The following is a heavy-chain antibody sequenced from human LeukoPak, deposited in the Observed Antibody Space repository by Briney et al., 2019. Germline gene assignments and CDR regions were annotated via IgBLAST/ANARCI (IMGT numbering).Heavy chain of an antibody. CDR1: GFPFTGYA. V-gene: IGHV3-30*18. J-gene: IGHJ4*02. Sequence: GGSLRLSCAASGFPFTGYAMSWVRQAPGKGLKWVAVISYDGNDKHYADSVKGRFTISRDNSKNTLYLQMNSLRVEDTAVYYCAKDQYDYVRGEFDYWGQGTLVTVSS. D-gene: IGHD3-16*01. CDR3: AKDQYDYVRGEFDY. CDR2: ISYDGNDK.